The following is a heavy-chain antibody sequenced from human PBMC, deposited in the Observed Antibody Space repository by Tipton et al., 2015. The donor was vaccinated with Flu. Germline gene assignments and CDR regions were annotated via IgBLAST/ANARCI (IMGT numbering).Heavy chain of an antibody. J-gene: IGHJ6*03. CDR1: GGSISSYY. Sequence: TLSLTCTVSGGSISSYYWSWIRQPAGKGLEWIGRIYTSGSTNYNPSLKSRVTMSVDTSKNQFSLKLSSVTAADTAVYYCARDYYDFWSGYYPMDVWGKGTTVTVSS. V-gene: IGHV4-4*07. CDR3: ARDYYDFWSGYYPMDV. CDR2: IYTSGST. D-gene: IGHD3-3*01.